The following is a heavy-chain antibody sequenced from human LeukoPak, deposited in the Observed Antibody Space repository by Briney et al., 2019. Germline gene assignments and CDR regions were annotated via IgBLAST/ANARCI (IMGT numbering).Heavy chain of an antibody. D-gene: IGHD5-24*01. CDR2: IFSSGST. J-gene: IGHJ4*02. CDR1: GGSISSDY. CDR3: VRRKFLRRDNYNYYFFDY. V-gene: IGHV4-4*08. Sequence: SETLSLTCTVSGGSISSDYWTWIRQPPGRGLEWIGYIFSSGSTNSNPSLKSRVTISIDTSKNQFSLKLTSVTAADTAVYYCVRRKFLRRDNYNYYFFDYWAQGILVTVSS.